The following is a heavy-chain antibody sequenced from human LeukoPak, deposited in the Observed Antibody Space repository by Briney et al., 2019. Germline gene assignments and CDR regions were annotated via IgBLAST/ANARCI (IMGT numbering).Heavy chain of an antibody. J-gene: IGHJ6*03. D-gene: IGHD1-14*01. Sequence: GASVKVFCEASGYTFTGYYMHWVRQAPGQGLAWMGWINPNSGGTNYAQKFQGRVTMTRDTSISTAYMELSRLRSDDTAVYYCAGRRSYYYYMDVWGKGTTVTVS. CDR1: GYTFTGYY. CDR3: AGRRSYYYYMDV. V-gene: IGHV1-2*02. CDR2: INPNSGGT.